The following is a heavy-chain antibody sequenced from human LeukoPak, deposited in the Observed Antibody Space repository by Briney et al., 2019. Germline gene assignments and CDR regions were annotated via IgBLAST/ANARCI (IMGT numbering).Heavy chain of an antibody. J-gene: IGHJ4*02. CDR3: VAMIRGVGY. Sequence: GGSLGLSCAASGFTCSDHEMDWVRQAPGKGLEWVGRSRNKVNSYTTNYAASVKGRFSMSRDDSKNSLYLQMSSLKTEDTAVYYCVAMIRGVGYRGQGTLVTVSS. CDR1: GFTCSDHE. D-gene: IGHD3-10*01. V-gene: IGHV3-72*01. CDR2: SRNKVNSYTT.